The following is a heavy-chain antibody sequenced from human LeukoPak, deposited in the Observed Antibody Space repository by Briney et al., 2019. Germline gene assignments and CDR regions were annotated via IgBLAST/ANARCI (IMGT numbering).Heavy chain of an antibody. CDR2: ISYDGSNK. CDR3: AKEGSYNPFDY. Sequence: PGRSPRLSCAASGFIFSLYGMHWVRQAPGKGLEWVAVISYDGSNKYYADSVKGRFTISRDNSKSTLYLQMTSLRADDTAVYYCAKEGSYNPFDYWGQGTLVTVSS. CDR1: GFIFSLYG. V-gene: IGHV3-30*18. J-gene: IGHJ4*02. D-gene: IGHD1-14*01.